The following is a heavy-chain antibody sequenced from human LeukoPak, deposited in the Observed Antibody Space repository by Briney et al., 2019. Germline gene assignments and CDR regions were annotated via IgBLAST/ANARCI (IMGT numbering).Heavy chain of an antibody. D-gene: IGHD2-21*02. V-gene: IGHV3-23*01. J-gene: IGHJ4*02. CDR2: ISGSGGST. Sequence: GGSLRLSCAASGFTFSSYAMSWVRQAPGKGLEWVSAISGSGGSTYYADSVKGRFTISRDNSKNTLYLQMNSLRAEDTAVYYCAKEKHIVVVTASFDYWGQGTLVTVTS. CDR1: GFTFSSYA. CDR3: AKEKHIVVVTASFDY.